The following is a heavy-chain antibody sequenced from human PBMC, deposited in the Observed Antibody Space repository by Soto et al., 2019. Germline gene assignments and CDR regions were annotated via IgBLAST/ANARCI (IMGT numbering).Heavy chain of an antibody. J-gene: IGHJ3*02. V-gene: IGHV4-31*03. D-gene: IGHD4-4*01. CDR1: GGSISSGGYY. CDR2: IYYSGST. CDR3: ARDHGYSNYTPHAFDI. Sequence: QVQLQESGPGLVKPSQTLSLTCTVSGGSISSGGYYWSWIRQHPGKGLEWIGYIYYSGSTYYNPSLKSRVTISVDTSKNQFSLKLSSVTAADTAVYYCARDHGYSNYTPHAFDIWGQGTMVTVSS.